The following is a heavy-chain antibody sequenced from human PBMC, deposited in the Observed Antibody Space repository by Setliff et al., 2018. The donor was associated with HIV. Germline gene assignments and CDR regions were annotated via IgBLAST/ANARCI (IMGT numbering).Heavy chain of an antibody. Sequence: GASVKVSCKASGYTFINYAMNWVRQAPGQGLEWMGWINTNSGSPTYAQAFTGRFVFSVDTSVTTAYLQISSLKAEDTAIYYCARALYGDYGGDVNWMDPWGQGTRVTV. CDR3: ARALYGDYGGDVNWMDP. CDR2: INTNSGSP. D-gene: IGHD4-17*01. V-gene: IGHV7-4-1*02. CDR1: GYTFINYA. J-gene: IGHJ5*02.